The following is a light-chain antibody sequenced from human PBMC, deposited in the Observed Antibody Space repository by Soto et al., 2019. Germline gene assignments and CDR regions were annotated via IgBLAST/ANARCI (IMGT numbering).Light chain of an antibody. CDR2: GNS. CDR1: SSNIGAGYD. J-gene: IGLJ2*01. CDR3: QSYDSSLSGVV. Sequence: QSVLTQPPSVSGAPGQRVTISCTGSSSNIGAGYDVHWYQQRPGTAPKLLIYGNSNRPSGVPDRFSGSKSGTSASLAITGLQAEDEADYYCQSYDSSLSGVVFGGGPQLTVL. V-gene: IGLV1-40*01.